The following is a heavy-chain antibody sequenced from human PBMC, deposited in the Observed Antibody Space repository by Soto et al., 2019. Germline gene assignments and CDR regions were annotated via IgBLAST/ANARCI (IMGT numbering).Heavy chain of an antibody. CDR2: ITITGDTT. CDR3: GKGGGGDHGY. CDR1: GFIFTTSD. Sequence: EVQLVESEGGLVQPGGSLRLSCEASGFIFTTSDMSWVRQAPGKGLEWISSITITGDTTHYADSVKGRFTISRDNSRNKVYLQMNSLGVADTAVFFWGKGGGGDHGYWGQGTLVAVSS. D-gene: IGHD2-21*02. J-gene: IGHJ4*02. V-gene: IGHV3-23*04.